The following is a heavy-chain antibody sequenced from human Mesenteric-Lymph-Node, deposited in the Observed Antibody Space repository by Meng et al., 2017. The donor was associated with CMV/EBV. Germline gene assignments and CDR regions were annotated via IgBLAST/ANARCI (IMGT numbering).Heavy chain of an antibody. CDR1: GDSISSSNW. V-gene: IGHV4-4*02. CDR3: ARSFKMSLDY. CDR2: IFHSGST. Sequence: GSLRLSCAVSGDSISSSNWWIWVRQSPGKGLEWIGEIFHSGSTNYHPSLKRRVTISVDKSKNQFSLQLTSVTAADTAVYYCARSFKMSLDYWGQGTLVTVSS. J-gene: IGHJ4*02. D-gene: IGHD3-3*02.